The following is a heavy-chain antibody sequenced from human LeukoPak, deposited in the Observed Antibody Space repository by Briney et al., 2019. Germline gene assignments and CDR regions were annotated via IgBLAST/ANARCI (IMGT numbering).Heavy chain of an antibody. CDR2: IYTSGST. CDR3: ARVITYYYDSSGYYPFDY. D-gene: IGHD3-22*01. CDR1: GGSISSGSYY. J-gene: IGHJ4*02. Sequence: KPSQTLSLTCTVSGGSISSGSYYWSWIRQPAGKGLEWIGRIYTSGSTNYNPSLKSRVTISVDTSKNQFSLKLSSVTAADTAVYYCARVITYYYDSSGYYPFDYWGQGTLVTVSS. V-gene: IGHV4-61*02.